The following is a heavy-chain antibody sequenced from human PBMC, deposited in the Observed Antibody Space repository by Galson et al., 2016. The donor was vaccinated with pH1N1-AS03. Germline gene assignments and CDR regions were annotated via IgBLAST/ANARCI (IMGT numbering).Heavy chain of an antibody. V-gene: IGHV3-23*01. Sequence: SLRLSCAASEFTFSNYGMSWVRQAPGKGLEWVSFIRCSGVDTYYADSVKGRFTISRDNSKSTLYLQMDSLRAQDTAIYYCATWNYVANWGQGTLVTVSS. CDR1: EFTFSNYG. J-gene: IGHJ4*02. CDR2: IRCSGVDT. CDR3: ATWNYVAN.